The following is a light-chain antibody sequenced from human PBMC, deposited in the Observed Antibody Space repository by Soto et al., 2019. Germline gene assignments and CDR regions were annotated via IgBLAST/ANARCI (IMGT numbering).Light chain of an antibody. CDR1: SXXIGAGYD. V-gene: IGLV1-40*01. CDR3: QSYDSSLSVV. CDR2: VNI. J-gene: IGLJ2*01. Sequence: QPVLTQPPSVSGAPGQRVTISCTGSSXXIGAGYDVHWYQQLPGTAPKLLIYVNINRPSGVPDRFSGSKSGTSASLAITGLQXXXEAXYYCQSYDSSLSVVFGGGTQLTVL.